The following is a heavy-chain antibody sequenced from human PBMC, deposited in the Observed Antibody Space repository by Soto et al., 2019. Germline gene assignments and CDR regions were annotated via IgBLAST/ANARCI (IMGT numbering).Heavy chain of an antibody. V-gene: IGHV1-69*13. Sequence: SLKVSCKASGGSFSNFGISCVRQAPGQGLEWIGGIVPVFGRPNYAQRFRGRLTITADESTSTGYRELISLRYDGTAVYYCAREGSGYNFWGQGTQVTVSS. J-gene: IGHJ4*02. CDR3: AREGSGYNF. CDR2: IVPVFGRP. D-gene: IGHD5-12*01. CDR1: GGSFSNFG.